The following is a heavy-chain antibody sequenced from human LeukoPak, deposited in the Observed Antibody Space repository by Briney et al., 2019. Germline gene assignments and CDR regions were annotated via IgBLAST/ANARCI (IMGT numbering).Heavy chain of an antibody. CDR2: INHRGDT. CDR3: ARGPTISETGYFDY. V-gene: IGHV4-34*01. CDR1: GGSFSRYY. D-gene: IGHD1-1*01. J-gene: IGHJ4*03. Sequence: SETLSLSCAVYGGSFSRYYWSWIRQSPGKGLEWIAEINHRGDTNYNPSVKSRVTISVDTSKNQFSLKVTSLTAADTAVYFCARGPTISETGYFDYWGQGTLVTVSS.